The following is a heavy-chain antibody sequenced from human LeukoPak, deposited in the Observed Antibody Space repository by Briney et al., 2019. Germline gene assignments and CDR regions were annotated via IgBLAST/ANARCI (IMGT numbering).Heavy chain of an antibody. CDR3: VRVPPRTTIYAY. CDR1: GYTFTSYD. CDR2: MNPNSSDT. V-gene: IGHV1-8*01. Sequence: GASEKVSCKASGYTFTSYDINWVRQATGQGLEWVGWMNPNSSDTGYAQKFQGRVTMTRTTSIGTAYMELSSLRSDDTAIYYCVRVPPRTTIYAYWGQGTLVTVPS. J-gene: IGHJ4*02. D-gene: IGHD1-14*01.